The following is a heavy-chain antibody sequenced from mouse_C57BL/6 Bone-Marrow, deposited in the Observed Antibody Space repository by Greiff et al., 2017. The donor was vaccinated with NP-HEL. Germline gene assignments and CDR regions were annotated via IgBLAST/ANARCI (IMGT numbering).Heavy chain of an antibody. CDR1: GYTFTSYW. J-gene: IGHJ4*01. Sequence: VQLQQSGAELVKPGASVKMSCKASGYTFTSYWITWVKQRPGQGLEWIGDIYPGSGSTNYNEKFKSKATLTVDTSSSTAYMQLSSLTSEDSAVYYCAREGLGRSYYYAMDYWGQGTSVTVSS. D-gene: IGHD4-1*01. CDR2: IYPGSGST. V-gene: IGHV1-55*01. CDR3: AREGLGRSYYYAMDY.